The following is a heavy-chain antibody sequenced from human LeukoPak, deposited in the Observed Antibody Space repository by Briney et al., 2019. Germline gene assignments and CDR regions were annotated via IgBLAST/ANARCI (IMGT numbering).Heavy chain of an antibody. CDR1: GYTFTCYY. CDR2: INPNSGGT. Sequence: GASVKVSCKASGYTFTCYYMHWVRQAPGQGLEWMGWINPNSGGTNYAQKFQGRVTMTRDTSISTAYMELSRLRSDDTAVYYCARRPHYYDSSGYPLDYWGQGTLVTVSS. D-gene: IGHD3-22*01. CDR3: ARRPHYYDSSGYPLDY. J-gene: IGHJ4*02. V-gene: IGHV1-2*02.